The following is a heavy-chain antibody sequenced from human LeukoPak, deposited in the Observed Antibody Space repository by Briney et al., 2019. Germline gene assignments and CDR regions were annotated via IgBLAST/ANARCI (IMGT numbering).Heavy chain of an antibody. J-gene: IGHJ4*01. Sequence: GGSLRLSCAASGFTFSSYEMNWVRQAPGKGLEWVSYISSGGGTIYYADSVKGRFTISRDNAKNPLYLQMNSLRAEDTAVYYCARWGAFDYWGHGTLVTVSS. CDR2: ISSGGGTI. CDR3: ARWGAFDY. CDR1: GFTFSSYE. D-gene: IGHD3-16*01. V-gene: IGHV3-48*03.